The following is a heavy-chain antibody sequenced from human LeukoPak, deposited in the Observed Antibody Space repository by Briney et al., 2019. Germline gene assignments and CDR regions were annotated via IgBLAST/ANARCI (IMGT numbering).Heavy chain of an antibody. J-gene: IGHJ6*03. Sequence: SQTLSLTCTVSGGSISSGSYYWSWIRQPAGKGLEWIGRIYTSGSTNYNPSLKSRVTISVDTSKNQFSLKLSSVTAADTAVYYCARTYDSPGYYSPDYYYMDVWGKGTTVTISS. CDR1: GGSISSGSYY. CDR3: ARTYDSPGYYSPDYYYMDV. CDR2: IYTSGST. D-gene: IGHD3-22*01. V-gene: IGHV4-61*02.